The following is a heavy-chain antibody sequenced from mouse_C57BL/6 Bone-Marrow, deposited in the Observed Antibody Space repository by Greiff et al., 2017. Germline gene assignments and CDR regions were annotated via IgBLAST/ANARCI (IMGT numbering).Heavy chain of an antibody. CDR1: GYAFSSYW. D-gene: IGHD2-3*01. CDR3: ARMACSMDY. V-gene: IGHV1-80*01. CDR2: IYPGDGDT. Sequence: VMLVESGAELVKPGASVKISCKASGYAFSSYWMNWVKQRPGKGLEWIGQIYPGDGDTNYNGKFKGKATLTAEKTSSTAYMQLSSLTSEDSAVYFCARMACSMDYWGQGTSVTVSS. J-gene: IGHJ4*01.